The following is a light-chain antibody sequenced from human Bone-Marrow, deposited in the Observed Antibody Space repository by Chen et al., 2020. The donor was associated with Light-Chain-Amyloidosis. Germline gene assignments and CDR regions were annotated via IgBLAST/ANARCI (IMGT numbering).Light chain of an antibody. Sequence: QPVLTHPPPASGTPGERATISCFGSSSNIGGNNVFWFQQFPGTAPKSLMYRSDQRRSGVPARFSGSKSGTSASLAISGLRSEDGADYYCVVWDDTLSGWMFGGGTKLTVL. CDR1: SSNIGGNN. J-gene: IGLJ3*02. CDR3: VVWDDTLSGWM. V-gene: IGLV1-47*01. CDR2: RSD.